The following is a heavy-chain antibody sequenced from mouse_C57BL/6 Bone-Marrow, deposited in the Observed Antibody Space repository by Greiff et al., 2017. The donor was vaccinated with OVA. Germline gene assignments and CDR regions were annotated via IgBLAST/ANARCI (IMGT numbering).Heavy chain of an antibody. CDR3: GRRVDSVFDY. J-gene: IGHJ2*01. CDR2: IDTSDSET. CDR1: GYTFTSYW. V-gene: IGHV1-52*01. Sequence: QVQLQQPGAELVRPGSSVKLSCKASGYTFTSYWMHWVKQRPIQGLEWIGIIDTSDSETHYNQKFTDKATLTVDTSSITAYMQHSSLTSEDSAVYYCGRRVDSVFDYWGQGTTLTVAS.